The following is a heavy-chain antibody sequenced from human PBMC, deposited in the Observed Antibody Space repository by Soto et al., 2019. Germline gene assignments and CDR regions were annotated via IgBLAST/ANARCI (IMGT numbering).Heavy chain of an antibody. J-gene: IGHJ4*02. CDR1: GFTFRSFS. CDR2: ISFDGQST. CDR3: ATIEPNPE. Sequence: EVQLLQSGGGIVQPGGSLRLSCAASGFTFRSFSMTWVRQAPGKGLEWVSDISFDGQSTYYADSVKGRFSISTDNSKKTLYLQMSSLRGEDTAMYFWATIEPNPEWGQGTLVTVSS. D-gene: IGHD2-8*01. V-gene: IGHV3-23*01.